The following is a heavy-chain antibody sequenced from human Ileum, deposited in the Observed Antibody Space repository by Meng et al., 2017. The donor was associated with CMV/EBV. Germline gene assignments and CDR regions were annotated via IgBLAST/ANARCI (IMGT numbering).Heavy chain of an antibody. D-gene: IGHD3-3*01. Sequence: GGSLRLSCAASGFTFSSYSMNWVRQAPGKGLEWVSSISSSSSYIYYADSVKGRFTISGDNAKNSLYLQMNSLRAEDTAVYYCARDYTIFGVVTSYYYYYGMAVWGRGNTVT. V-gene: IGHV3-21*01. J-gene: IGHJ6*02. CDR3: ARDYTIFGVVTSYYYYYGMAV. CDR1: GFTFSSYS. CDR2: ISSSSSYI.